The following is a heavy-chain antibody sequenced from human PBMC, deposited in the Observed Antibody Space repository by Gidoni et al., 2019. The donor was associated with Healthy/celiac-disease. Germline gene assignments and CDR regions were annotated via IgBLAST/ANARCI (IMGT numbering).Heavy chain of an antibody. CDR1: GYSISSGYY. D-gene: IGHD5-18*01. J-gene: IGHJ4*02. V-gene: IGHV4-38-2*01. CDR2: IYHSGST. Sequence: QVQLQESGPGLVKPSETLSLTCAVSGYSISSGYYWGWIRQPPGKGLEWIGSIYHSGSTYYNPSLKSRVTISVDTSKNQFSLKLSSVTAADTAVYYCARGDRGYSYLNFDYWGQGTLVTVSS. CDR3: ARGDRGYSYLNFDY.